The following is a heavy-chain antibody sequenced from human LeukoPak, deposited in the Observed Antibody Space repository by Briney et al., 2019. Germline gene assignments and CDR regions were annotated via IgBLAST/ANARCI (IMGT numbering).Heavy chain of an antibody. CDR1: GFTFSSYA. CDR2: ISGSGGST. J-gene: IGHJ3*02. V-gene: IGHV3-23*01. Sequence: GGSLRLSCAASGFTFSSYAMSWVRQAPGKGLAWVSAISGSGGSTYYADSVKGRFTISRDNSKNTLYLQMNSLRAEDTAVYYCARDRVRFLEWLSDAFDIWGQGTMVTVSS. CDR3: ARDRVRFLEWLSDAFDI. D-gene: IGHD3-3*01.